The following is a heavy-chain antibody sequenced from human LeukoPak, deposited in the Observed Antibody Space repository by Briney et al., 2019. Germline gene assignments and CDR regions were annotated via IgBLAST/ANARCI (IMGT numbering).Heavy chain of an antibody. D-gene: IGHD6-6*01. CDR2: ISSSSSYI. Sequence: GGSLRLSCAASGFTFSSYSMNWVRQAPGKGLGWVSSISSSSSYIYYADSVKGRFTISRDNAKNSLYLQMNSLRAEDTAVYYCARSIAARPPLPFDYWGQGTLVTVSS. J-gene: IGHJ4*02. CDR3: ARSIAARPPLPFDY. CDR1: GFTFSSYS. V-gene: IGHV3-21*01.